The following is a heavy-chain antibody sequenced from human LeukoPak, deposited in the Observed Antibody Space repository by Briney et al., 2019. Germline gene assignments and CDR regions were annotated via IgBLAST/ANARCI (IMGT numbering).Heavy chain of an antibody. CDR2: IRSKADNYAT. J-gene: IGHJ4*02. V-gene: IGHV3-73*01. CDR3: TQSNY. CDR1: EFTFSGSP. Sequence: GGSLILSCAASEFTFSGSPILWVRQASGKGLEWVGRIRSKADNYATAYAVSVQGRCTISRDDSKSTAYLQLNSLKTEDTAVYYCTQSNYWGQGALVTISS.